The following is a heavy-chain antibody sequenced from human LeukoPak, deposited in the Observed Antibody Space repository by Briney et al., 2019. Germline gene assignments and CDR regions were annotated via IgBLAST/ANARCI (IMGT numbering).Heavy chain of an antibody. V-gene: IGHV4-38-2*01. Sequence: PSETLSLTCAVSGYSISSGYYWGWIRQPPGKGLEWIGSIYHSGSTYYNPSLKSRVTISVDTSKNHFSLKLSSVTAADTAVYYCARPGDSYAFDIWGQGTMVTVSS. CDR3: ARPGDSYAFDI. CDR1: GYSISSGYY. J-gene: IGHJ3*02. D-gene: IGHD2-21*01. CDR2: IYHSGST.